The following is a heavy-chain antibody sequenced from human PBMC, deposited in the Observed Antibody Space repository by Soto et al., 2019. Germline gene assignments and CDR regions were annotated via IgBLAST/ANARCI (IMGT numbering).Heavy chain of an antibody. Sequence: ASVKVSCKASGYTFTSYDINWVRQATGQGLEWMGWMNPNSGNTGYAQKFQGRVTMTRNTSISTAYMELSSLRSEDTAVFYCARGQYYGSGSRDAFDIWGQGTMVTVSS. CDR3: ARGQYYGSGSRDAFDI. CDR1: GYTFTSYD. V-gene: IGHV1-8*01. J-gene: IGHJ3*02. D-gene: IGHD3-10*01. CDR2: MNPNSGNT.